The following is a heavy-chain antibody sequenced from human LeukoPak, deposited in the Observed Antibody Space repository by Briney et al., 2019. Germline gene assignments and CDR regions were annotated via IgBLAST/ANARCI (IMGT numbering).Heavy chain of an antibody. CDR3: ARDLGSGTYPKDY. CDR2: IKQDGSEK. CDR1: GFTFSSYE. D-gene: IGHD3-10*01. Sequence: PGGSLRLSCAASGFTFSSYEMNWVRQAPGKGLEGVANIKQDGSEKYYVDSVKGRFTISRDNAKNSLYLQMNRLRAEDTAVYYCARDLGSGTYPKDYWGQGTLVTVSS. V-gene: IGHV3-7*01. J-gene: IGHJ4*02.